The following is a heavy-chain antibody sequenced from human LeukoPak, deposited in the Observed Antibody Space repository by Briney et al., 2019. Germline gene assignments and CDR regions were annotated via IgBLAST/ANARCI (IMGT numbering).Heavy chain of an antibody. D-gene: IGHD1-26*01. J-gene: IGHJ6*03. CDR3: AKGHGWEASYYYYYMDV. V-gene: IGHV3-23*01. CDR1: GLTVSSNY. Sequence: GGSLRLSCAASGLTVSSNYMSWVRQAPGKGLEWVSGISGSGGSTYYADSVKGRFTISRDNSRNTLYLQMNSLRAEDTAVYYCAKGHGWEASYYYYYMDVGGKGTTVTISS. CDR2: ISGSGGST.